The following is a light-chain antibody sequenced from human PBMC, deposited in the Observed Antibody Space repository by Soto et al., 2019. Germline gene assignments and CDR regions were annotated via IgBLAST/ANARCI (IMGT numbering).Light chain of an antibody. CDR1: SSDVGGYNY. CDR3: CSYAGSYWV. V-gene: IGLV2-11*01. CDR2: DVS. Sequence: LTQPRSVSGSPGQSVTISCTGTSSDVGGYNYVSWYQQHPGKAPKLMIYDVSKRPSGVPDRFSGSKSGNTASLTISGLQAEDEADYYCCSYAGSYWVFGGGTQLTVL. J-gene: IGLJ3*02.